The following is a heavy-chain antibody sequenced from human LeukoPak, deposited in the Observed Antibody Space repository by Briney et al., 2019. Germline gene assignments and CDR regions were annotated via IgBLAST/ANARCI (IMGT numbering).Heavy chain of an antibody. CDR3: ARDWAFGDLFLPY. V-gene: IGHV1-2*02. CDR2: INPRSGGT. Sequence: ASVTVSCMASEYTFTPYYVHWVRPAPGQGLAWMGWINPRSGGTNYAQKFLGRVIMSRDTSISTAYVDLRRLRSDDTAVYYCARDWAFGDLFLPYWGQGTLVTVSS. J-gene: IGHJ4*02. CDR1: EYTFTPYY. D-gene: IGHD3-10*01.